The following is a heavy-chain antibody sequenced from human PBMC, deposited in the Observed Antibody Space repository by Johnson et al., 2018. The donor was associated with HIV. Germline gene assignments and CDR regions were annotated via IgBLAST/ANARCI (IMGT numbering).Heavy chain of an antibody. D-gene: IGHD1-26*01. Sequence: VQLVESGGGVVQPGRSLRLSCAASGFTFSSYAMHWVRQAPGKGLEWVAFIRYDGSNKYYADSVKGRFTISRDNSKNTLYLQMNSLRAEDTAVYYCARLEELLRAFDIWGQGTMVTVSS. V-gene: IGHV3-30*04. CDR3: ARLEELLRAFDI. J-gene: IGHJ3*02. CDR1: GFTFSSYA. CDR2: IRYDGSNK.